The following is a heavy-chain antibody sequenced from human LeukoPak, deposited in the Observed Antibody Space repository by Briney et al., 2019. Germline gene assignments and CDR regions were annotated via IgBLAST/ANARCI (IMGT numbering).Heavy chain of an antibody. CDR2: INPNSGGT. V-gene: IGHV1-2*02. CDR3: SRASTMAAPGAMPNDF. D-gene: IGHD6-13*01. CDR1: GYTFTCYY. Sequence: AAVTVSCKASGYTFTCYYMHWVRQAPARGLEWMGWINPNSGGTNYAQKFQDRVTMTRDTSISTAYMDLSSLKSDDSAVYFCSRASTMAAPGAMPNDFWGQGTLVTVSS. J-gene: IGHJ4*02.